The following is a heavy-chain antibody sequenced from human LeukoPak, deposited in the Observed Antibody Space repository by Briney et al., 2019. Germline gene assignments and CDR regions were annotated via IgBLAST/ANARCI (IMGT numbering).Heavy chain of an antibody. CDR2: ISSSGSTI. D-gene: IGHD3-22*01. CDR3: ARDYYYDSSGYFEGY. CDR1: GFTFSDYY. J-gene: IGHJ4*02. Sequence: GGSLRLSCAASGFTFSDYYMSWIRQAPGKGLEWVSYISSSGSTIYYADSVKGRFTISRDNAKNSLYLQMNSLRGEDTAVYYCARDYYYDSSGYFEGYWGQGTLVTVSS. V-gene: IGHV3-11*01.